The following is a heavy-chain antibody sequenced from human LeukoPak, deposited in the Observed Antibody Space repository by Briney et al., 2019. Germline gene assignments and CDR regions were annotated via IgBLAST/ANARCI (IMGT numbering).Heavy chain of an antibody. J-gene: IGHJ6*02. CDR1: GGSFSGYY. Sequence: SETLSLTCAVYGGSFSGYYWSWIRQPPGKGLEWIGEINHSGSTNYNPSLKSRVTISVDTSKNRFSLKLSSVTAADTAVYYCARVGRRWYGAGYYYGMDVWGQGTTVTVSS. CDR2: INHSGST. CDR3: ARVGRRWYGAGYYYGMDV. V-gene: IGHV4-34*01. D-gene: IGHD4-23*01.